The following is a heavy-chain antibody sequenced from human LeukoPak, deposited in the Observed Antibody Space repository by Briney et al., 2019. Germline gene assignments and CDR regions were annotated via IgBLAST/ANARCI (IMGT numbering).Heavy chain of an antibody. D-gene: IGHD3-22*01. CDR1: GFTFDYYA. V-gene: IGHV3-9*03. Sequence: GGSPRLSCAASGFTFDYYAMHWVRQVPGKGLEWVSGISWNSDTIGYADSVKGRFTISRDNAKDSLYLQMNSLRAEDMALYFCATSPGGYYDSSGYFENWGQGALVTVSS. CDR3: ATSPGGYYDSSGYFEN. CDR2: ISWNSDTI. J-gene: IGHJ4*02.